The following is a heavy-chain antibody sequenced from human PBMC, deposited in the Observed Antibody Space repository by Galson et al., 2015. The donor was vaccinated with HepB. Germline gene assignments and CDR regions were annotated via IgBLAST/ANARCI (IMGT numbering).Heavy chain of an antibody. V-gene: IGHV1-45*02. J-gene: IGHJ3*02. Sequence: SVKVSCKASGYTFTYRYLHWVRQAPGQALEWMGWITPFNGNTNYAQKFQDRVTITRDRSMSTAYMELSSLRSEDTAMYYCARSAAIVGATNDAFDIWGQGTMVTVSS. D-gene: IGHD1-26*01. CDR1: GYTFTYRY. CDR2: ITPFNGNT. CDR3: ARSAAIVGATNDAFDI.